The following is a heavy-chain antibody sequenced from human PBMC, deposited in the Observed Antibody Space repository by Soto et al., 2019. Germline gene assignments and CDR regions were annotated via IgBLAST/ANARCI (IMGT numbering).Heavy chain of an antibody. CDR1: GFTFSSYW. J-gene: IGHJ4*02. D-gene: IGHD3-16*02. CDR3: ARDPGYYDYIWGSYRYTDLFDY. V-gene: IGHV3-7*01. CDR2: IKQDGSEK. Sequence: EVQLVESGGGLVQPGGSLRLSCAASGFTFSSYWMSWVRQAPGKGLEWVANIKQDGSEKYYVDSVKGRFTISRDNAKNSLYLQINSLRAEDTAVYYCARDPGYYDYIWGSYRYTDLFDYWGQGTLVTVSS.